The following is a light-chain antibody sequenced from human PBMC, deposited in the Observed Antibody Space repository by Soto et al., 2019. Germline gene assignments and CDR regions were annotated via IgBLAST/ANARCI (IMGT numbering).Light chain of an antibody. Sequence: QSALTQPASVSGSPGRSITISCTGTSSDVGGYNYVSWYQQHPGKAPKLMIYEVSNRPSGVSNGFSGSKSGNTASLTISGLQAEDEADYYCSSYTSSSRVFGGGTKLSVL. J-gene: IGLJ2*01. CDR2: EVS. V-gene: IGLV2-14*01. CDR1: SSDVGGYNY. CDR3: SSYTSSSRV.